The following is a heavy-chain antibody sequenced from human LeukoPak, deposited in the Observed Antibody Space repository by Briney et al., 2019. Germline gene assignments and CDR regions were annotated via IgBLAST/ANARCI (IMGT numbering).Heavy chain of an antibody. V-gene: IGHV4-4*02. CDR1: GGSISSSNW. CDR2: IDHSGYT. J-gene: IGHJ4*02. CDR3: ARHGTVYYDSSGYFY. Sequence: SGTLSLTCAVSGGSISSSNWWSWVRQPPGKGLEWIGEIDHSGYTNYNPSLKSRVTISVDKSKNQFSLKLSSVTAADTAVYYCARHGTVYYDSSGYFYWGQGTLVTVSS. D-gene: IGHD3-22*01.